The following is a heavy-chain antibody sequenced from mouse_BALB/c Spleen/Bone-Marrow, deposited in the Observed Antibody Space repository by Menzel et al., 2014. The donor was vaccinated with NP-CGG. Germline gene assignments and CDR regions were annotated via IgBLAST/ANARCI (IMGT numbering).Heavy chain of an antibody. Sequence: VQLKESGGGLVQPGGSLKLSCAASGFDFSRHWMSWVRQAPGKGLQWIGEINQDSRTINYTPSLKAKFIISRDNAKNTLYLQMSKVRSDDTALYYCARGNYYGNLDYWGQGTTLTVSS. V-gene: IGHV4-1*02. CDR3: ARGNYYGNLDY. CDR2: INQDSRTI. CDR1: GFDFSRHW. J-gene: IGHJ2*01. D-gene: IGHD2-1*01.